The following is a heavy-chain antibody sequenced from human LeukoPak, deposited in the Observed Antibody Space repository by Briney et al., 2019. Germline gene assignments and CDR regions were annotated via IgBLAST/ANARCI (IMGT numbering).Heavy chain of an antibody. CDR2: IYWDDGK. Sequence: CGPTLVNPTQTLTLTNTVSRFSLSTRGVGVGWIRQPPGKALEWLALIYWDDGKSYSTSLKNSTTIPKNTSKNQVVLTMTNIDPVDTAAYYCAHKLVACYAFYIWGQGTMVTVSS. CDR1: RFSLSTRGVG. V-gene: IGHV2-5*02. D-gene: IGHD2-15*01. CDR3: AHKLVACYAFYI. J-gene: IGHJ3*02.